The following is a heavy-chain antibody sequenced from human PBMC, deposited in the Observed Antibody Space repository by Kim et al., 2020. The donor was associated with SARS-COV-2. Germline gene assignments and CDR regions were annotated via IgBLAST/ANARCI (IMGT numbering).Heavy chain of an antibody. D-gene: IGHD3-16*01. J-gene: IGHJ5*02. Sequence: GGSLRLSCAASGFTFSSYSMNWVRQAPGKGLEWVSSISSSSSYIYYADSVKGRFTISRDNAKNSPYLQMNSLRAEDTAVYYCARDSMMEARGNRPQGLVWFDPWGQGTLVTVSS. CDR2: ISSSSSYI. CDR3: ARDSMMEARGNRPQGLVWFDP. CDR1: GFTFSSYS. V-gene: IGHV3-21*01.